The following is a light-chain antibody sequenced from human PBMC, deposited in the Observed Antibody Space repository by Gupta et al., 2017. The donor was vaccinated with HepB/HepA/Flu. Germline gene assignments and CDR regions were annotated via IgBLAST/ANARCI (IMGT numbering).Light chain of an antibody. J-gene: IGKJ2*03. V-gene: IGKV4-1*01. CDR2: WAS. CDR3: QQYYNTPSS. CDR1: QSVLYSSNNKNY. Sequence: DIVMTQSPDSLAGSLGERATINCKSSQSVLYSSNNKNYLSWYQQKPGQPPKLLIYWASTRESGVPDRFSGSGSGTDFTLTISSLQAEDVAVYYCQQYYNTPSSFGQGTKLEIK.